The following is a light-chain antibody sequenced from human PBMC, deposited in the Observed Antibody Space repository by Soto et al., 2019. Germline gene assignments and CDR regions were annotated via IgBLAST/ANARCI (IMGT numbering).Light chain of an antibody. J-gene: IGKJ2*01. Sequence: EIVLTQSPATLSLSPGERATLSCRASQNVSNDLGWYQQKPCQAHRLLIYDASNRATGIPASFSGSGSVTDFTLSISGLQPDDVAVYYCEQGRNWYTFGQGTKLEIK. V-gene: IGKV3-11*01. CDR3: EQGRNWYT. CDR1: QNVSND. CDR2: DAS.